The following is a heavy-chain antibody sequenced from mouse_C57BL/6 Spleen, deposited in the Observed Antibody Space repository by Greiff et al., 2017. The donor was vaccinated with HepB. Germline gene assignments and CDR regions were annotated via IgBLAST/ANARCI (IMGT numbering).Heavy chain of an antibody. CDR3: ATRQLRLYYFDY. D-gene: IGHD3-2*02. Sequence: QVQLQQSGAELVKPGASVKMSCKASGYTFTSYWITWVKQRPGQGLEWIGDIYPGSGSTNYNEKFKSTATLTVDTSSSTAYMQLSSLTSEDSAVYYCATRQLRLYYFDYWGQGTTLTVSS. CDR2: IYPGSGST. V-gene: IGHV1-55*01. J-gene: IGHJ2*01. CDR1: GYTFTSYW.